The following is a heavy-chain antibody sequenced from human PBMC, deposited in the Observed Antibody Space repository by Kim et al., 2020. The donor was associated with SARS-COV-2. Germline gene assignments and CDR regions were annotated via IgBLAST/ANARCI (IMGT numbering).Heavy chain of an antibody. CDR2: INPANGNP. Sequence: ASVKVSCKASGYNFNAYTMHWLRQAPGQRPECMGWINPANGNPIFSDMFRGRLTITRDTSASTVYMELSSLTSADTAFYYCSREGVDYWGLGTLVPVSS. J-gene: IGHJ4*02. CDR1: GYNFNAYT. CDR3: SREGVDY. V-gene: IGHV1-3*01.